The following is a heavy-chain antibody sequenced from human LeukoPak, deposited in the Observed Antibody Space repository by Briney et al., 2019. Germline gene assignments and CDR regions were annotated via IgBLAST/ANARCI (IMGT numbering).Heavy chain of an antibody. J-gene: IGHJ6*03. Sequence: GGSLRLSCAASGFTFSDYYMSWIRQAPGKGLEWVSYISSSGSTIYYADSVKGRFTISRDNAKTSLYLQMNSLRAEDTAVYYCARDSVVPAAISYYYYYMDVWGKGTTVTVSS. V-gene: IGHV3-11*01. D-gene: IGHD2-2*01. CDR3: ARDSVVPAAISYYYYYMDV. CDR1: GFTFSDYY. CDR2: ISSSGSTI.